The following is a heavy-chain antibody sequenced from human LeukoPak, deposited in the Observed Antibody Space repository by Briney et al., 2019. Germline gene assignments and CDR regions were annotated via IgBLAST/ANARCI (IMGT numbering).Heavy chain of an antibody. CDR1: GGSISSYY. J-gene: IGHJ5*02. Sequence: SETLSLTCTVSGGSISSYYRSWIRQPPGKGLEWIGYIYYSGSTNYNPSLKSRVTISVDTSKNQFSLKLSSVTAADTAVYYCARAVQTIFGVVTGFDPWGQGTLVTVSS. D-gene: IGHD3-3*01. CDR3: ARAVQTIFGVVTGFDP. V-gene: IGHV4-59*01. CDR2: IYYSGST.